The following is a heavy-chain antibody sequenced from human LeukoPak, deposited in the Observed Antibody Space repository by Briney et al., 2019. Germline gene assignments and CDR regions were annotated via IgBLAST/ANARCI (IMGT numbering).Heavy chain of an antibody. CDR3: ARDTLVPTGDYSDAFDI. D-gene: IGHD4-17*01. V-gene: IGHV3-7*01. CDR2: IKQDGSEK. Sequence: GGSLRLSCAASGFTFSSYWMSWVRQAPGKGLEWVANIKQDGSEKYYVDSVKGRFTISRDNAKNSLYLQMNSLRAEDTAVYYCARDTLVPTGDYSDAFDIWGQGTVVTVSS. CDR1: GFTFSSYW. J-gene: IGHJ3*02.